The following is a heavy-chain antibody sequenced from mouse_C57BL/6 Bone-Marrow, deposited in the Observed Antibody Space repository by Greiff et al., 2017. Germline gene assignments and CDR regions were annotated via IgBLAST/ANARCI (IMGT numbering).Heavy chain of an antibody. Sequence: EVMLVESGGDLVKPGGSLKLSCAASGFTFSSYGMSWVRQTPDKRLEWVATISSGGSYTYYPDSVKGRFTISRDNAKNTRYLHMSSLKSEDTAMYYCARLCYYFDYWGQGTTLTVSS. J-gene: IGHJ2*01. D-gene: IGHD6-5*01. CDR2: ISSGGSYT. CDR3: ARLCYYFDY. V-gene: IGHV5-6*02. CDR1: GFTFSSYG.